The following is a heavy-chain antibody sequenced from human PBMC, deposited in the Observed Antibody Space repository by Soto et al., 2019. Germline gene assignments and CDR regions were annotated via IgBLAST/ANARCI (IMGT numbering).Heavy chain of an antibody. CDR1: VFTFINNV. J-gene: IGHJ4*02. V-gene: IGHV3-23*01. CDR3: AKNGLDNSPSAIDS. D-gene: IGHD2-8*01. Sequence: GWSLRLSCASSVFTFINNVLSWVRQAPGKGLDWVSGITGSGRDTYYADSVKGRFTISRDNSKNMVFLQMNSLRAEDTVLYYCAKNGLDNSPSAIDSWGPGTLVTVSS. CDR2: ITGSGRDT.